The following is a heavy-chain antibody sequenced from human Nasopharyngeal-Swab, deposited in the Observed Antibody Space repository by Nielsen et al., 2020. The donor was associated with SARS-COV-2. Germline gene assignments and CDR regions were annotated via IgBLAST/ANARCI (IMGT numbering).Heavy chain of an antibody. Sequence: SCAASGFTFNNYAMSWVRQAPGKGLEWIGSIYYSGSTYYNPSLKSRVTISVDTSKNQFSLKLSSVTAADTAVYYCATEAAAGSDWFDPWGQGTLVTVSS. J-gene: IGHJ5*02. CDR3: ATEAAAGSDWFDP. V-gene: IGHV4-38-2*01. D-gene: IGHD6-13*01. CDR1: GFTFNNYA. CDR2: IYYSGST.